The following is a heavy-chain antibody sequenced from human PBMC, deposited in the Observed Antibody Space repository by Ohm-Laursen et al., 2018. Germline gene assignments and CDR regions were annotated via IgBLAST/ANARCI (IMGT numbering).Heavy chain of an antibody. V-gene: IGHV3-9*01. CDR3: AKESSRYCTGGTCYPGGYFDY. D-gene: IGHD2-8*02. CDR1: GFTFDEYA. CDR2: ISWNSGSI. J-gene: IGHJ4*02. Sequence: SLRLSCAASGFTFDEYAMHWVRQAPGKGLEWVSGISWNSGSIGYADSVKGRFTISRDNSKNTLYLQMNSLRAEDTAIYYCAKESSRYCTGGTCYPGGYFDYWGQGTLVTVSS.